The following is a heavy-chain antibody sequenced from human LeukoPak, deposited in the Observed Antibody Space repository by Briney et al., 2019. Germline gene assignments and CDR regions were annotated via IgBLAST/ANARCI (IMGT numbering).Heavy chain of an antibody. CDR2: ISDSGSDT. J-gene: IGHJ4*02. CDR3: AKGYYGNYFDY. CDR1: GFTFDSYA. D-gene: IGHD3-22*01. V-gene: IGHV3-23*01. Sequence: GGSLRLSCAASGFTFDSYAMNWVRQAPGKGLEWLAVISDSGSDTYYADSVKGRFTISRDNSKNTVYVQMNSLRAEDTAVYYCAKGYYGNYFDYWGRGTLVTVSS.